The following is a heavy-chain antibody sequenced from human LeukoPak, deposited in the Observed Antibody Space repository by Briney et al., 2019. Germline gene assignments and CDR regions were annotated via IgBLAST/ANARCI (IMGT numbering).Heavy chain of an antibody. V-gene: IGHV4-59*01. Sequence: SETLSLTCTVSSGSISSYYWSWIRQPPGKGLEWIGYIYYSGSTNYNPSLKSRVTISVDTSKNQFSLKLSSVTAADTAVYYCARARNWGFLGYWGQGTLVTVSS. CDR2: IYYSGST. J-gene: IGHJ4*02. CDR3: ARARNWGFLGY. CDR1: SGSISSYY. D-gene: IGHD7-27*01.